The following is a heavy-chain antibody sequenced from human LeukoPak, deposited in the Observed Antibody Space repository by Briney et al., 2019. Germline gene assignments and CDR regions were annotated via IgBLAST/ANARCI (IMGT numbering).Heavy chain of an antibody. D-gene: IGHD1-26*01. V-gene: IGHV1-18*01. CDR3: ARDRPTPTNYYYYMDV. CDR1: GYTFTSYG. CDR2: ISAYNGNT. J-gene: IGHJ6*03. Sequence: ASVKVSCKASGYTFTSYGISWVRQAPGQGLERMGWISAYNGNTNYAQKLQGRVTMTTDTSTSTAYMELRSLRSDDTAVYYCARDRPTPTNYYYYMDVWGKGTTVTVSS.